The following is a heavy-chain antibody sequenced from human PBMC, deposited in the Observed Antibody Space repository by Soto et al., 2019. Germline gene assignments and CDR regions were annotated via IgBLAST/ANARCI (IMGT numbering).Heavy chain of an antibody. D-gene: IGHD3-10*01. CDR2: ISPYNGNT. Sequence: ASVKVSCKASGCTFSSYTISWVRQAPGQGLEWMGWISPYNGNTNYAQKLQGRVTMTTDTSTSTAYMELRSLRSDDTAVYYCARVLEDRIPRGATGSWLDHWGQGTLVTVSS. CDR1: GCTFSSYT. CDR3: ARVLEDRIPRGATGSWLDH. J-gene: IGHJ5*02. V-gene: IGHV1-18*01.